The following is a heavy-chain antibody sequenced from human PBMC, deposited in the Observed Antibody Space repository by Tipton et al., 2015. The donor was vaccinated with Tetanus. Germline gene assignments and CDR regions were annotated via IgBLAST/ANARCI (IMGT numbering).Heavy chain of an antibody. D-gene: IGHD3-3*01. CDR3: ARHGPNRFWDAFDI. J-gene: IGHJ3*02. V-gene: IGHV4-31*03. Sequence: TLSLTCTVSGGSISSGGYYWSWIRQHPGKGLEWIGYIYYSGSTYYNPSLKSRVTISVDTSKNQFSLKLSSVTAADTAVYYCARHGPNRFWDAFDIWGQGTMVTVSS. CDR2: IYYSGST. CDR1: GGSISSGGYY.